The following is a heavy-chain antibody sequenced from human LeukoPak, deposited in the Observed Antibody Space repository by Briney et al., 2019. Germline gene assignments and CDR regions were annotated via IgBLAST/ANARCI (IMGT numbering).Heavy chain of an antibody. V-gene: IGHV3-48*01. D-gene: IGHD6-13*01. CDR1: GFPFSSYS. CDR2: ISSSSSTI. Sequence: PGGSLRLSCAASGFPFSSYSMNWVRQAPGKGLEWVSYISSSSSTIYYADSVKGRFTISRDTAKKSLFLQMNSLRAEDTAVYYCARARVTSIAAADYLDYWGQGTLVTVSS. CDR3: ARARVTSIAAADYLDY. J-gene: IGHJ4*02.